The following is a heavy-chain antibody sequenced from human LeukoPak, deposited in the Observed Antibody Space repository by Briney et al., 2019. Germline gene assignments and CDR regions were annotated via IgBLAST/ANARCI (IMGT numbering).Heavy chain of an antibody. CDR3: AKVSQRITMVRGVLDAFDI. CDR1: GFTFSSYA. J-gene: IGHJ3*02. D-gene: IGHD3-10*01. Sequence: GGSLRLSCAASGFTFSSYAMSWVRQAPGKGLEWVSAISGSGGSTYYADSVKGRFTISRDNSKNTLYLQMNSLRAEDTAVYYCAKVSQRITMVRGVLDAFDIWGQGTMVTVSS. CDR2: ISGSGGST. V-gene: IGHV3-23*01.